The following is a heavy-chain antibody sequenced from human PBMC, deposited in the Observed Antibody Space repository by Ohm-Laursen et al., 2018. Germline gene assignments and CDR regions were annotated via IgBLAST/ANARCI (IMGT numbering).Heavy chain of an antibody. V-gene: IGHV3-11*01. CDR1: AFMLRDDS. D-gene: IGHD3-16*01. J-gene: IGHJ4*02. Sequence: SLRLSCSPSAFMLRDDSMTRVRQAPRKGPEWVSSISGSRLTMYYSNSVTGRFTVSRDNARNLLSLQINGLPADDTAVYYCARDGGPGFAGYSDSWGQGTLVTVSS. CDR2: ISGSRLTM. CDR3: ARDGGPGFAGYSDS.